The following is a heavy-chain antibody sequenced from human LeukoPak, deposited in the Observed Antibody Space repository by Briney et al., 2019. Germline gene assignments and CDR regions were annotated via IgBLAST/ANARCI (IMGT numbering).Heavy chain of an antibody. Sequence: PGGSLRLSCAASGFTFSSYSMNWVRQAPGKGLEWVSSISSSSSYIYYADSVKGRFTISRDNAKNSLYLQMNSLRAEDTAVYYCAREYHDSSDYYYYYGMDVWGQGTTVTVSS. CDR3: AREYHDSSDYYYYYGMDV. V-gene: IGHV3-21*01. CDR1: GFTFSSYS. J-gene: IGHJ6*02. CDR2: ISSSSSYI. D-gene: IGHD3-22*01.